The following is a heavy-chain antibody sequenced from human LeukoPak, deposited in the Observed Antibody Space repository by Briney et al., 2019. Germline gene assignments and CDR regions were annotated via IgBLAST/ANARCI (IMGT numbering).Heavy chain of an antibody. D-gene: IGHD6-25*01. CDR3: ARDRRLASFDY. J-gene: IGHJ4*02. CDR1: GFTFSSYS. Sequence: PGGSLRLSCAASGFTFSSYSVNWVRQAPGKGLEWVSSISSSSSYIYYADSVKGRFTISRDNSKNTLYLQMNSLRAEDAAIYYCARDRRLASFDYGGQGTLVTVSS. V-gene: IGHV3-21*04. CDR2: ISSSSSYI.